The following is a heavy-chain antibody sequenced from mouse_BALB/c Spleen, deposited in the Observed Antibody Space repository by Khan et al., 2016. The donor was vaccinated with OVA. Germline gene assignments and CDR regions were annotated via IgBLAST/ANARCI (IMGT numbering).Heavy chain of an antibody. Sequence: QIHSVLLGPELKKPGETVRISCKASGYTFTTAGIQWVQKMPGKGLKWIGWINTHSGVPEYAEDIKGRFAFSLEISVNTAYLQITNLKNEDTATYFCARGEAAYYRNDGSAMEKWGQGTSVTVSS. CDR2: INTHSGVP. CDR1: GYTFTTAG. V-gene: IGHV9-4*02. CDR3: ARGEAAYYRNDGSAMEK. J-gene: IGHJ4*01. D-gene: IGHD2-14*01.